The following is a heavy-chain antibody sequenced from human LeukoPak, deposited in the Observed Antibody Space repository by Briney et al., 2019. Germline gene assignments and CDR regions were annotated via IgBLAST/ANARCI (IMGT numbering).Heavy chain of an antibody. CDR3: ARDPSSSSWFPPYYFDY. D-gene: IGHD6-13*01. V-gene: IGHV4-59*12. Sequence: SETLSLTCTVSGGSISSYYWSWIRQPPGKGLEWIGYIYYSGSTNYNPSLKSRVTISVDTSKNQFSLKLSSVTAADTAVYYCARDPSSSSWFPPYYFDYWGQGTLVTVSS. CDR1: GGSISSYY. J-gene: IGHJ4*02. CDR2: IYYSGST.